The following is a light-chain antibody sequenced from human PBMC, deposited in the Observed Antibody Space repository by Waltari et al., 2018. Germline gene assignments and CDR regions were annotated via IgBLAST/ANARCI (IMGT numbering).Light chain of an antibody. CDR2: GAS. CDR3: QHYNNWPYT. Sequence: ETVLTQSPATLSVSPGERATLSCRASQTINSHLAWYQQKPGQAPRLLIYGASTRATGIPARFSGSGSEAKFTLTISNLQSEDFAVNYCQHYNNWPYTFGQGTKLEI. J-gene: IGKJ2*01. CDR1: QTINSH. V-gene: IGKV3-15*01.